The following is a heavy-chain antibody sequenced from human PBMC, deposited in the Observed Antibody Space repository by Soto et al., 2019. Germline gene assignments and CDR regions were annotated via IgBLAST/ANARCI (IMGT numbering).Heavy chain of an antibody. V-gene: IGHV3-64*01. Sequence: EVQLAESGGGLAQPGGSLRLSCAASGFTLSGYAMDWVRQAPGKGLEYVSGISSNGVGTYYANSVQGRFTISRDNSKNTVYLQMGSLRPEDMRVYYCARRARPDFYYMDVWGKGTTVTVSS. CDR2: ISSNGVGT. D-gene: IGHD6-6*01. CDR1: GFTLSGYA. J-gene: IGHJ6*03. CDR3: ARRARPDFYYMDV.